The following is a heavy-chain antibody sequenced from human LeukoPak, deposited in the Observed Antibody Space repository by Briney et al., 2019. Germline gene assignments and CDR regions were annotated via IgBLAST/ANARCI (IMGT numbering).Heavy chain of an antibody. Sequence: GGSLRLSCAASGFTFSSYEMNWVRQAPGKRLEWVSYISSSGSTIYYADSVKGRFTISRDNAKNSLYLQMNSLRAEDTAVYYCARLGWLQFGDYWGQGTLVTVSS. CDR1: GFTFSSYE. J-gene: IGHJ4*02. V-gene: IGHV3-48*03. D-gene: IGHD5-24*01. CDR3: ARLGWLQFGDY. CDR2: ISSSGSTI.